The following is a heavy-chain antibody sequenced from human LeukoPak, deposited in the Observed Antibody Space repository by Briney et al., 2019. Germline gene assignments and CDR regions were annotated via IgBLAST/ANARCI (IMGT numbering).Heavy chain of an antibody. D-gene: IGHD2-2*03. Sequence: ASVKVSCKVSGYTLTELSMHLVRQAPGKGLEWMGGFDPEDGETIYAQKFQGRVTMTEDTSTDTAYMELSSLRSEDTAVYYCATERLDGYCSSTSCYGEHWFDPWGQGTLVTVSS. CDR1: GYTLTELS. CDR2: FDPEDGET. J-gene: IGHJ5*02. V-gene: IGHV1-24*01. CDR3: ATERLDGYCSSTSCYGEHWFDP.